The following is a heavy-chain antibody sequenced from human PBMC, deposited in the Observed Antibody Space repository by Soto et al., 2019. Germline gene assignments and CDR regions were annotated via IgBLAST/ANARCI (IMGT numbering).Heavy chain of an antibody. J-gene: IGHJ4*02. Sequence: GGSVRLSCAASGFTFSSYAMSWVRQAPGKGLEWVSAISGSGGSTYYADSVKGRFTISRDKCKNTLYLQMNSLRAEDTAVYYCAIDYGSGSQSFDYWGQGTLVTVSS. D-gene: IGHD3-10*01. CDR2: ISGSGGST. CDR3: AIDYGSGSQSFDY. CDR1: GFTFSSYA. V-gene: IGHV3-23*01.